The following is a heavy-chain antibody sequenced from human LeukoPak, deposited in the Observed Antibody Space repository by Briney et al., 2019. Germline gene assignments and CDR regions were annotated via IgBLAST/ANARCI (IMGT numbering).Heavy chain of an antibody. CDR2: ISGGGGSVA. J-gene: IGHJ4*02. CDR3: VRGGGVVTVIDY. CDR1: GFTFSPYA. D-gene: IGHD2-21*02. V-gene: IGHV3-23*01. Sequence: GGSLRLSCAASGFTFSPYAMGWVRQAPGKGREWVSVISGGGGSVAYYADSVKGRFAISRDDSMNTVYLQVNSLRAEDTAVYYCVRGGGVVTVIDYWGQGTLVTVSS.